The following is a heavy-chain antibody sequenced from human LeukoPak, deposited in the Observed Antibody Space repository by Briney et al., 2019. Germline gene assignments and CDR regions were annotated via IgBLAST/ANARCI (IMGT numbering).Heavy chain of an antibody. D-gene: IGHD4-11*01. Sequence: IPSETLSLTCTVSDDSITMYYWTWIRQPPGKGLEWIGYVDHTGTTKFNPSLNVRVSISSDTSNNFSSLRLRSVTAADTAVYFCARGRVSSSTWYSTYYYFFYMDFWGKATTVTVSS. CDR3: ARGRVSSSTWYSTYYYFFYMDF. V-gene: IGHV4-59*01. J-gene: IGHJ6*03. CDR2: VDHTGTT. CDR1: DDSITMYY.